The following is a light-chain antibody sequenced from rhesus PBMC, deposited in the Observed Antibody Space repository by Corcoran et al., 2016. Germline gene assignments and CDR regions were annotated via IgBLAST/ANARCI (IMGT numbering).Light chain of an antibody. Sequence: DIQMTQSPSSLSASVGARVTITSRASQVINNYLSWYQQKPWKAPKPLFYYASSLETGVPSRFSGSRSGTDYTLTISSLQPEDISTYYCQQYSNSPYSFGQGTKVGIK. V-gene: IGKV1-66*01. CDR2: YAS. J-gene: IGKJ2*01. CDR3: QQYSNSPYS. CDR1: QVINNY.